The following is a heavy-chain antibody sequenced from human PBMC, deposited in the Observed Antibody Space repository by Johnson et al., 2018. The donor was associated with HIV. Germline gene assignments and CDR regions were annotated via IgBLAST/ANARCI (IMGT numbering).Heavy chain of an antibody. D-gene: IGHD5-18*01. CDR2: IRYDGSNK. V-gene: IGHV3-30*02. Sequence: QVQLVESGGGVVQPGRSLRLSCAASGFTFSSYGMHWVRQAPGKGLEWVAFIRYDGSNKYYADSVKGRFTISRDNSKNTLYLQMNSLRAEDTAVYYCARDGGYSYGDALDIWGQGTMVTVSS. CDR3: ARDGGYSYGDALDI. CDR1: GFTFSSYG. J-gene: IGHJ3*02.